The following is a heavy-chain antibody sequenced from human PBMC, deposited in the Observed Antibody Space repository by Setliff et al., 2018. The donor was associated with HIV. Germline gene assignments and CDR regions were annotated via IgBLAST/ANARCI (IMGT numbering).Heavy chain of an antibody. J-gene: IGHJ3*02. D-gene: IGHD3-10*01. CDR1: GYSISSGYY. CDR2: IYHSGST. Sequence: PSETLSLTCAVSGYSISSGYYWGWIRQPPGKGLEWIGSIYHSGSTYYNPSLKSRVTISVDTSKNQFSLKLSAATAADTAVYYCARAPTHYFGNNKASWPDAFDIWGLGTMVTVSS. V-gene: IGHV4-38-2*01. CDR3: ARAPTHYFGNNKASWPDAFDI.